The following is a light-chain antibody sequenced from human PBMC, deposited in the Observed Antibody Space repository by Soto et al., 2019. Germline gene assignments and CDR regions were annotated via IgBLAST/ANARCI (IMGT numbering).Light chain of an antibody. V-gene: IGLV1-51*01. J-gene: IGLJ1*01. CDR3: GTWDSSLNAYV. CDR1: SSNIANNY. Sequence: VLTQPPSVSAAPGQRVTISCSGSSSNIANNYVSWFQQVPGTAPKLLIYDTSQRLSGIPDRFSGSKSGTSATLGITGLQTGDEADYYCGTWDSSLNAYVFGSGTKV. CDR2: DTS.